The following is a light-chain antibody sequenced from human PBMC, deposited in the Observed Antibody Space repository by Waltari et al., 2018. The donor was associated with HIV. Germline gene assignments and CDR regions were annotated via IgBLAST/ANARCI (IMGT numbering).Light chain of an antibody. CDR1: QSVSSSH. Sequence: EIVLTQSPGTLSLSPGERVILSCRASQSVSSSHLAWYQQKPGQAPRLVIYAASSRATGIPDRFSGSGSGTDFTLTISRLEPEDFAVYYCQQYDGSRLWTFGQGTKVEIK. J-gene: IGKJ1*01. CDR3: QQYDGSRLWT. V-gene: IGKV3-20*01. CDR2: AAS.